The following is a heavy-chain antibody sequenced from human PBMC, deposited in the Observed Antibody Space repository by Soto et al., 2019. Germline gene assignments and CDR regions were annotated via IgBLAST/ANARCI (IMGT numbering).Heavy chain of an antibody. CDR1: GFTFSRSS. CDR2: ISSSSSYI. V-gene: IGHV3-21*01. D-gene: IGHD2-21*02. CDR3: ATAVVTASRWFDP. J-gene: IGHJ5*02. Sequence: GGSLRFSCAASGFTFSRSSMNWVRQAPGKGLEWVSSISSSSSYIYYADSVKGRFTIYRDNAKHSLYLQMNSLRAEDTAVYYCATAVVTASRWFDPWGQGTLVTVSS.